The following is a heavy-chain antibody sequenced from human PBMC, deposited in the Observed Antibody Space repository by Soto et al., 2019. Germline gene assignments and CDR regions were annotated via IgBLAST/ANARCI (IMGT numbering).Heavy chain of an antibody. CDR1: GFTFSSYG. Sequence: QVQLVESGGGVVQPGRSLRLSCAASGFTFSSYGMHWVRQAPGKGLEWVAVISYDGSNKYYADSVKGRFTVSRDNSKNTLDLQMSRLRAEAPAVYCWAKAKVPVVVTAPFDYWGQGTLVTVSS. J-gene: IGHJ4*02. CDR2: ISYDGSNK. CDR3: AKAKVPVVVTAPFDY. D-gene: IGHD2-21*02. V-gene: IGHV3-30*18.